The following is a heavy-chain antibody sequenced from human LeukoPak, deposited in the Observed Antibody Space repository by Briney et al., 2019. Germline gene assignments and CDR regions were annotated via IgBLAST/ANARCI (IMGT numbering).Heavy chain of an antibody. D-gene: IGHD5-24*01. CDR2: INHWGSN. CDR3: ARGLREGFPPGSFDP. V-gene: IGHV4-34*01. Sequence: SETLSLTCVVYGGSFSGYYWSWIRPPPRKGLEWIGEINHWGSNNYNPSLRSRVTISVDTSKNQFSLKLSSVTAADTAVYYCARGLREGFPPGSFDPWGQGTLVTVSS. CDR1: GGSFSGYY. J-gene: IGHJ5*02.